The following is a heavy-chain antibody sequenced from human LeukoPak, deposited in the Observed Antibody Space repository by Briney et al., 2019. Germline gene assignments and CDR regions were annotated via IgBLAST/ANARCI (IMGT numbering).Heavy chain of an antibody. V-gene: IGHV3-21*01. CDR2: ISSSSSYI. CDR1: GFTFSSYS. J-gene: IGHJ4*02. D-gene: IGHD2-15*01. Sequence: PGGSLRLSCAASGFTFSSYSMNWVRQAPGKGLEWVSSISSSSSYIYYADSVKGRFTISRDNAKNSLYLQMNSLRAEDTAVYYCASDSVVVVANFDYWGQGTLVTVSS. CDR3: ASDSVVVVANFDY.